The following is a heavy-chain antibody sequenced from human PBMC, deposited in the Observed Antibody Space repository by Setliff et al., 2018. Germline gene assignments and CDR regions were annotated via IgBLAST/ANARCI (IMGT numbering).Heavy chain of an antibody. D-gene: IGHD3-9*01. Sequence: KASETLSLTCSVSGYSISSGYYWGWIRQPPGKGLEWIGSIYHNGNSYYNPSLKSRVTISVDTSKNQFSLKLSSVTAADTAVYYCARTLYDYDILTGPGYYFDYWGQGTLVTVSS. CDR1: GYSISSGYY. V-gene: IGHV4-38-2*01. CDR2: IYHNGNS. CDR3: ARTLYDYDILTGPGYYFDY. J-gene: IGHJ4*02.